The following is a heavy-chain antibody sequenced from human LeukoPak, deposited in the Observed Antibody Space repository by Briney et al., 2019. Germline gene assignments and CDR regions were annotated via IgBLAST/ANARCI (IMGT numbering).Heavy chain of an antibody. CDR2: ISYSGLT. CDR1: GGSISSYF. J-gene: IGHJ4*02. Sequence: SETLSLSCPGSGGSISSYFWSWFRRPPGKGLEWIGQISYSGLTKFHPALQSRVIISVDTSKNHISLNRSSVTAADTAFYYCARHRAIAGPFDLWGQGTLVTVSS. V-gene: IGHV4-59*08. D-gene: IGHD6-19*01. CDR3: ARHRAIAGPFDL.